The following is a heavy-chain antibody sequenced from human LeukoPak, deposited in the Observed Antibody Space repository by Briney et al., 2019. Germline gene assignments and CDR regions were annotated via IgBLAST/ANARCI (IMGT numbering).Heavy chain of an antibody. CDR3: AREGVTAAYFDY. J-gene: IGHJ4*02. CDR2: ISYDGSNK. CDR1: GFTFSSYA. V-gene: IGHV3-30-3*01. D-gene: IGHD2-21*02. Sequence: PGGSLRLSRAASGFTFSSYAMHWVRQAPGKGLEWVAVISYDGSNKYYADSVKGRFTISRDNSKNTLYLQMNSLRAEDTAVYYCAREGVTAAYFDYWGQGTLVTVSS.